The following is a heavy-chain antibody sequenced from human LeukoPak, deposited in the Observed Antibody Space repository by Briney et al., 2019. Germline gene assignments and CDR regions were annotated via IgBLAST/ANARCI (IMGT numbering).Heavy chain of an antibody. CDR3: ARDSYYDSSGSVDY. CDR2: INPSGSST. CDR1: GYTFTSHY. J-gene: IGHJ4*02. Sequence: GASVKVSCKASGYTFTSHYMHWVRQAPGQGLEWMGRINPSGSSTTYAQRFQGRVTMTSDTSTRTVYMELSSLRSEDTAVYFCARDSYYDSSGSVDYWGQGTLVTVSS. V-gene: IGHV1-46*01. D-gene: IGHD3-22*01.